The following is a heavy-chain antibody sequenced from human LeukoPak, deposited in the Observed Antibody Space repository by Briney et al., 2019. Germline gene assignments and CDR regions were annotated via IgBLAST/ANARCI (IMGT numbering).Heavy chain of an antibody. V-gene: IGHV4-39*01. D-gene: IGHD3-3*01. CDR1: GGSISSTSYY. CDR2: IYYSWDT. Sequence: PSETLSLTCTVSGGSISSTSYYWSWIRQPPGKGLEWIGSIYYSWDTYYNPSLKSRVTISVDTSKNQFSLILTSVTAADAAVYYCARQTGAGLFILPGGQGTLVTVSS. CDR3: ARQTGAGLFILP. J-gene: IGHJ4*02.